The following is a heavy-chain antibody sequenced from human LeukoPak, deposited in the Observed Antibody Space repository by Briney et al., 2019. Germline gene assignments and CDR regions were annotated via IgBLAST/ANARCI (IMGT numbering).Heavy chain of an antibody. J-gene: IGHJ4*02. CDR2: IRYDGSNK. V-gene: IGHV3-30*02. CDR3: VKAFNYYVDN. D-gene: IGHD3-10*01. CDR1: GFSFSSFG. Sequence: PGGSLRLSCAASGFSFSSFGMHWVRQAPGKGLEWVAFIRYDGSNKSYADSVKGRFTTSRDNSKNTLYLQMNSLGAEDTAVYHCVKAFNYYVDNWGQGMLVTVSS.